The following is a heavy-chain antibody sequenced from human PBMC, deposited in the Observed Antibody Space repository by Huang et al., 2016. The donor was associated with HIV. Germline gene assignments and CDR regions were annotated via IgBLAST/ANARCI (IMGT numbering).Heavy chain of an antibody. CDR2: MSPNRGNT. J-gene: IGHJ3*02. CDR1: GYTFTRYD. V-gene: IGHV1-8*03. Sequence: SVRVSCKASGYTFTRYDINWVRQATGQGREWMGWMSPNRGNTGYAQNFQGRVTITRDTAISTAYMELSSLRSEDTAVYYCARRYCSGGSCYRDIWGQGTMVTVSS. CDR3: ARRYCSGGSCYRDI. D-gene: IGHD2-15*01.